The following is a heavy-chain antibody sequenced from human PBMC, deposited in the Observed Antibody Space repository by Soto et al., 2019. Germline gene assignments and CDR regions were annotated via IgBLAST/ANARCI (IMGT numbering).Heavy chain of an antibody. CDR2: IIPIFGTA. J-gene: IGHJ6*02. V-gene: IGHV1-69*01. CDR3: ARGGADYIGSYSGSYYYGMDV. CDR1: GGTFSSYA. D-gene: IGHD1-26*01. Sequence: QVQLVQSGAEVKKPGSSVKVSCKASGGTFSSYAISWVRQAPGQGLEWMGGIIPIFGTANYAQKFQGRVTITADDYTSTASMELRSMRYEDTAVYYCARGGADYIGSYSGSYYYGMDVWGQGTTVTVSS.